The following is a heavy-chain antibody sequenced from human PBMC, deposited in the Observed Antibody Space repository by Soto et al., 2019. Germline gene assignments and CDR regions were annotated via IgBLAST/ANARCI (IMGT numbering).Heavy chain of an antibody. D-gene: IGHD3-10*01. J-gene: IGHJ5*02. CDR1: GYTFTSYG. CDR3: AGDRDYYGSGTNWFDP. V-gene: IGHV1-18*04. CDR2: ISAYNGNT. Sequence: QVQLVQSGAEVKKPGASVKVSCKASGYTFTSYGISWVRQAPGQGLEWMGWISAYNGNTNYAQKLQGRVTMTTDTSTSTAYMELRSLRSDDTAVYYCAGDRDYYGSGTNWFDPWGQGTLVTVSS.